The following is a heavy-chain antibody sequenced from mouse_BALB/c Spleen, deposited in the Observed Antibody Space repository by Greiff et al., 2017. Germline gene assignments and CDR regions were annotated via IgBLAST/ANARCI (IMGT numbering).Heavy chain of an antibody. J-gene: IGHJ2*01. Sequence: DVKLVESGGGLVQPGGSRKLSCAASGFTFSSFGMHWVRQAPEKGLEWVAYISSGSSTIYYADTVKGRFTISRDNPKNTLFLQMTSLRSEDTAMYYCASTYYGNYPFDYWGQGTTLTVSS. CDR3: ASTYYGNYPFDY. D-gene: IGHD2-10*01. CDR2: ISSGSSTI. CDR1: GFTFSSFG. V-gene: IGHV5-17*02.